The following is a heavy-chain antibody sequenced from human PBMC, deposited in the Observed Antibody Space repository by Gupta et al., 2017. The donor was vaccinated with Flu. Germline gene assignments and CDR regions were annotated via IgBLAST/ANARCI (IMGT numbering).Heavy chain of an antibody. V-gene: IGHV4-34*01. D-gene: IGHD3-22*01. J-gene: IGHJ4*02. CDR3: ARLNHYYDSSGPVNLDY. CDR2: INHSGST. Sequence: PGKGLEWIGEINHSGSTNYNPSLKSRVTISVDTSKNQFSLKLSSVTAADTAVYYCARLNHYYDSSGPVNLDYWGQGTLVTVSS.